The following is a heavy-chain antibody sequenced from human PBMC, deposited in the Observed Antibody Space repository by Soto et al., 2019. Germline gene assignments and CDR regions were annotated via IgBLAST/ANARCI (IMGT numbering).Heavy chain of an antibody. V-gene: IGHV3-30*03. D-gene: IGHD6-13*01. CDR2: ISYDGSNK. Sequence: QVQLVESGGGVVQPGRSLRLSCAASGFTFSSYGMHWVRQAPGKGLEWVAVISYDGSNKYYADSVKGRFTISRDNSKNTLYLQMNSLRAEDTAVYYCATDRSIEAAAGLDYWGQGTLVTVSS. CDR1: GFTFSSYG. CDR3: ATDRSIEAAAGLDY. J-gene: IGHJ4*02.